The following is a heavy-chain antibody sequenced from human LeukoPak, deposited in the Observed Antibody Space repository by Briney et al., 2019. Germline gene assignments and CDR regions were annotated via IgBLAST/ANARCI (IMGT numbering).Heavy chain of an antibody. V-gene: IGHV4-4*08. D-gene: IGHD6-13*01. Sequence: SETLSLTCTVSGGSISSYSWSWIRRPPGKGLEWIGYMYSRGSTNDNPSLKSRVTISRDTSKNQLSLKVTSVTAADTAMYYCAGRSAAAGTFWFDPWGQGTLVTVSS. J-gene: IGHJ5*02. CDR1: GGSISSYS. CDR2: MYSRGST. CDR3: AGRSAAAGTFWFDP.